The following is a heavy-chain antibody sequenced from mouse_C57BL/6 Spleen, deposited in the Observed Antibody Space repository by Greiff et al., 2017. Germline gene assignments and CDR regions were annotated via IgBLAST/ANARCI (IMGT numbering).Heavy chain of an antibody. J-gene: IGHJ3*01. CDR3: AREGYDRFAY. D-gene: IGHD2-3*01. CDR1: GYTFTSYW. Sequence: QVQLQQPGAELVRPGSSVKLSCKASGYTFTSYWMHWVQQRPIQGLEWIGNIDPSDSETHYNQTFKDKATLAVNKSSSTAYMQLSSLTSGDSAVCYCAREGYDRFAYWGQGTLVTVSA. V-gene: IGHV1-52*01. CDR2: IDPSDSET.